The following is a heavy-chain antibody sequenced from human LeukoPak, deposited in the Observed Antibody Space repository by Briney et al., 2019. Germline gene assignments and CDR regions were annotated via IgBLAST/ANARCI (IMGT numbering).Heavy chain of an antibody. D-gene: IGHD2-2*01. J-gene: IGHJ5*02. CDR3: ARDYRYCSSTSCYGGNWFDP. CDR1: GGSISSYY. V-gene: IGHV4-59*01. CDR2: IYYSGST. Sequence: SETLSLTCTVSGGSISSYYWSWIRQPPGKGLEWIGYIYYSGSTNYNPSLKSRFTISVDTSKNQFSLKLSSVTAADTAVYYCARDYRYCSSTSCYGGNWFDPWGQGTLVTVSS.